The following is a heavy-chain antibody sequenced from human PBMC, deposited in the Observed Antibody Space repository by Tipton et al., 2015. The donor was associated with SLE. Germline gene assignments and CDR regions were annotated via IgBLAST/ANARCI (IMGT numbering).Heavy chain of an antibody. CDR1: GGSFSGYY. CDR2: INHSGST. CDR3: ARGFYYDVWTDYHNDKGPKTYYFDS. Sequence: TLSLTCAVYGGSFSGYYCSWIRQPPGKGLEWIGEINHSGSTNYNPSLKSRVTISQDTSKNQFSLRLSSVTAADTAVYFCARGFYYDVWTDYHNDKGPKTYYFDSWGQGTLVPVSS. J-gene: IGHJ4*02. D-gene: IGHD3-9*01. V-gene: IGHV4-34*01.